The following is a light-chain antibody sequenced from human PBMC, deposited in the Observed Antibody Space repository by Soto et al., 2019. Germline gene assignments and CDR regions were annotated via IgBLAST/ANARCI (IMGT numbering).Light chain of an antibody. V-gene: IGKV2-28*01. CDR1: QSLLDSLGDNY. CDR2: LGS. Sequence: DIVMTQSPLSLPVTPGEPASISCRSSQSLLDSLGDNYLDWYLQKPGQSPQLLIFLGSNRASGVTGRFSGSASGTDFTLKISSVEAVDVGLYYCLQALQRPYTFGQGTKLQIK. J-gene: IGKJ2*01. CDR3: LQALQRPYT.